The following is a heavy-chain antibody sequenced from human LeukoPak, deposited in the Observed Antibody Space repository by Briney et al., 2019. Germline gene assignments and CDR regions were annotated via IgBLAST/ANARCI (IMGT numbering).Heavy chain of an antibody. CDR2: ISGSGGST. J-gene: IGHJ4*02. CDR3: AKEEYFDWLTGY. D-gene: IGHD3-9*01. Sequence: GSLRLSCAASGFTFSSYAMSWVRQAPGKGLEWVSAISGSGGSTYYADSVKGRFTISRDNSKNTLYLQMNSLRTEDTAVYYCAKEEYFDWLTGYWGQGTLVTVSS. V-gene: IGHV3-23*01. CDR1: GFTFSSYA.